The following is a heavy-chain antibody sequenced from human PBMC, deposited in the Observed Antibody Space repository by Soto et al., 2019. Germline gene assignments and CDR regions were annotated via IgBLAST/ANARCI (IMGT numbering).Heavy chain of an antibody. J-gene: IGHJ6*02. CDR3: ARGGKYCTNGVCYFYGMDV. CDR1: GYTFTSYG. CDR2: ISAYNGNT. Sequence: QVQLVQSGAEVKKPGASVKVSCKASGYTFTSYGISWVRQAPGQGLEWMGWISAYNGNTNYTQKFQGRVTMTTDKYPSTAYVELRSLRSDDTAVYYCARGGKYCTNGVCYFYGMDVWGQGTTGTVSS. D-gene: IGHD2-8*01. V-gene: IGHV1-18*01.